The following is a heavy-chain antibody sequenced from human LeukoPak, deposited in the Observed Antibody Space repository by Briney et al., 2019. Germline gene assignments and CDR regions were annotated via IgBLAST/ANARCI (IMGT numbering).Heavy chain of an antibody. J-gene: IGHJ4*02. V-gene: IGHV3-48*02. CDR1: GFTFNSFS. Sequence: PGGSLRLSCAASGFTFNSFSMNWVRQAPGRGVEWVSYISSISTIIYYAGSVKGRFTISRDNAKNSLYLQMNSLRDEDTAVYYCARDLHSGAYTFDYWGQGTLVTVSS. D-gene: IGHD1-26*01. CDR3: ARDLHSGAYTFDY. CDR2: ISSISTII.